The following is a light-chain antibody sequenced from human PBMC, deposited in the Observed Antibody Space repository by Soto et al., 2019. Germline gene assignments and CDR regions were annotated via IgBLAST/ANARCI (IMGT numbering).Light chain of an antibody. CDR1: QSLLHSNGYNY. J-gene: IGKJ2*02. CDR2: LGS. CDR3: MQALQTLWT. Sequence: DIVMTQSPLSLPVTPGEPASISCRSSQSLLHSNGYNYLDWYLQKAGQSPQLLIYLGSNRASGVPDRFSGSGSGTDFTLTISRVEAEDVGVYYCMQALQTLWTFGQGTKLEIK. V-gene: IGKV2-28*01.